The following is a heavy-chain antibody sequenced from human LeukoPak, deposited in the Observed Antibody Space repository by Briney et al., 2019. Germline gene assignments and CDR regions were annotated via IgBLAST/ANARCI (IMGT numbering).Heavy chain of an antibody. J-gene: IGHJ6*02. CDR3: ARGASQGDYYYGMDV. D-gene: IGHD3-16*01. CDR2: IYHSGST. Sequence: SQTLSLTCGVSGGSISSGGYSWSWIRQPPGKGLEWNGYIYHSGSTYYNPSLKSRVTISVDRSKNQFSLKLSSVTAADTAVYYCARGASQGDYYYGMDVWGQGTTVTVSS. CDR1: GGSISSGGYS. V-gene: IGHV4-30-2*01.